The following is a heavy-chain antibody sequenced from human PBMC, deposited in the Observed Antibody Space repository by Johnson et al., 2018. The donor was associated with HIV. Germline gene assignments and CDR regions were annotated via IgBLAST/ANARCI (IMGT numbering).Heavy chain of an antibody. Sequence: QVQLVESGGGVVQPGRSLRLSCAASGFTFSSYVMHWVSQAPGKGLEWVAVISYDGSNKYYADSVKGRFSISRDNSKNTLYLQMNSLRAEDTAVYYCASYCSGGSCYRRSPSDAFDIWGQGTMVTVSS. D-gene: IGHD2-15*01. V-gene: IGHV3-30-3*01. CDR3: ASYCSGGSCYRRSPSDAFDI. J-gene: IGHJ3*02. CDR1: GFTFSSYV. CDR2: ISYDGSNK.